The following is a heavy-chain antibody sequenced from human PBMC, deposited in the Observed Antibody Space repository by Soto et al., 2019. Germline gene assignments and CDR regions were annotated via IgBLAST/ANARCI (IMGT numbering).Heavy chain of an antibody. CDR3: AKGGAVYGLLTHDY. CDR1: GFTFRDYA. V-gene: IGHV3-23*01. CDR2: ITGSSSNL. Sequence: EVQLLESGGGLEQPGGSLRLSCAASGFTFRDYAMSWVRQAPGKGLEWVTTITGSSSNLYYSDSVKGRFAISRDNSKNTLYLQMDSLTAEDTAVYYCAKGGAVYGLLTHDYWGQGTLVTVFS. D-gene: IGHD3-9*01. J-gene: IGHJ4*02.